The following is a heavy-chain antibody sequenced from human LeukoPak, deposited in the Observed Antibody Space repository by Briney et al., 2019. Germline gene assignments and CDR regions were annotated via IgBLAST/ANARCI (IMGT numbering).Heavy chain of an antibody. D-gene: IGHD3-22*01. CDR1: GFSLSTSGVG. V-gene: IGHV2-5*01. CDR3: AHNVRAHYYDSSGYIDY. Sequence: SGPTLVNPTRTLTLTCTFSGFSLSTSGVGVGWIRQPPGKALEWLALIYWNDDKRYSPSLKSRLTITKDTSKNQVVLTMTNMDPVDTATYYCAHNVRAHYYDSSGYIDYWGQGTLVTVSS. CDR2: IYWNDDK. J-gene: IGHJ4*02.